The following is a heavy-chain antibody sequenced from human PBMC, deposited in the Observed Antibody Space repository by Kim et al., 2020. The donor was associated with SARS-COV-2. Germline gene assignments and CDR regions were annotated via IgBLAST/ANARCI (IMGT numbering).Heavy chain of an antibody. J-gene: IGHJ4*02. V-gene: IGHV3-48*03. CDR3: GRSDYGNNQVDC. CDR2: M. Sequence: MYYAESVKGRFTTPGDNANNSLSLQMNSLRAEDTAVYYCGRSDYGNNQVDCWGQGTLVTVSS. D-gene: IGHD4-17*01.